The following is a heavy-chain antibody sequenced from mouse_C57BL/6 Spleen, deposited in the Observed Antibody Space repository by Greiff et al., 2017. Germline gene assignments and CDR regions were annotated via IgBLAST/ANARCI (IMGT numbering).Heavy chain of an antibody. V-gene: IGHV1-69*01. CDR1: GYTFTSYW. Sequence: QVQLQQPGAELVMPGASVKLSCKASGYTFTSYWMHWMKQRPGQGLEWIGEIDPSDSYTNYNQKFKGKSTLTVDKSSSTAYMQLSSLTSEDSAVYYCARSRYSNFDYWGQGTTLTVSS. J-gene: IGHJ2*01. D-gene: IGHD2-5*01. CDR2: IDPSDSYT. CDR3: ARSRYSNFDY.